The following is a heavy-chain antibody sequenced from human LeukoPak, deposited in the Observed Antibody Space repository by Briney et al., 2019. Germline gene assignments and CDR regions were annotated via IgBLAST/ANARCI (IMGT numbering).Heavy chain of an antibody. Sequence: SETLSLTCTVSGGSISSYYWSWIRQPPGKGLEWIGYIYYSGSTNYNPSLKSRVTISVDTSKNQFSLKLSSVTAADTAVYYCARGGRSYYDILTGYFEYWGQGTLVTVSS. CDR3: ARGGRSYYDILTGYFEY. D-gene: IGHD3-9*01. J-gene: IGHJ4*02. CDR1: GGSISSYY. CDR2: IYYSGST. V-gene: IGHV4-59*01.